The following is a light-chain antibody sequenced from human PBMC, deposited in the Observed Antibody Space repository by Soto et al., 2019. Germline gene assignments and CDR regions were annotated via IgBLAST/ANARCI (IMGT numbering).Light chain of an antibody. CDR3: SSYTISSTVL. Sequence: SALTQPASVSGSPGQSITISCTGTSRDVGDYNYVSWYQQHPGKAPKLLIYEVNNRPSGVSNRFSGSKSGNTASLTISGLQAEDEADYYCSSYTISSTVLIGGGTKLTVL. CDR1: SRDVGDYNY. V-gene: IGLV2-14*01. J-gene: IGLJ2*01. CDR2: EVN.